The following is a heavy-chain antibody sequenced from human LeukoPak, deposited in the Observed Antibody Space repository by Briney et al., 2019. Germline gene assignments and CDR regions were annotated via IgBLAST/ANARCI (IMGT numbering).Heavy chain of an antibody. CDR1: GYSISSGYY. CDR2: IYHSGST. Sequence: PSETLSLTCAVSGYSISSGYYWGWIRQPPGKGLEWIGSIYHSGSTYYSPSLKSRVTISVDTSKNQFSLKLSSVTAADTAVYYCARLSIAAAGYWGQGTLVTVSS. CDR3: ARLSIAAAGY. D-gene: IGHD6-13*01. V-gene: IGHV4-38-2*01. J-gene: IGHJ4*02.